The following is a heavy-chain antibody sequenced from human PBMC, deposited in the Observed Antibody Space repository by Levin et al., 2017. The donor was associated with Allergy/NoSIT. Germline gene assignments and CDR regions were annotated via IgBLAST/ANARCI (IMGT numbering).Heavy chain of an antibody. V-gene: IGHV1-8*01. D-gene: IGHD6-19*01. CDR1: GYTFTSYD. CDR2: MNPNSGNT. J-gene: IGHJ5*02. Sequence: VASVKVSCKASGYTFTSYDINWVRQATGQGLEWMGWMNPNSGNTGYAQKFQGRVTMTRNTSISTAYMELSSLRSEDTAVYYCARGQHYRKYSSGCNWFDPWGQGTLVTVSS. CDR3: ARGQHYRKYSSGCNWFDP.